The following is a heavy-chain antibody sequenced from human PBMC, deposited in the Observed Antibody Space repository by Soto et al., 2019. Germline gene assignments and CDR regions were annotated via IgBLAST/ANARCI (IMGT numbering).Heavy chain of an antibody. V-gene: IGHV3-74*01. J-gene: IGHJ6*02. CDR2: INTDGGNT. Sequence: EVQLVESGGGLVQPGGSLRLSCAASGFTFSSYWMHWVRQAPGKGLVWVSRINTDGGNTGDADAVKGRVTISRDNAKNTVYLQMNSLRAEDTAVYYCARGLKGYYGMDVWGQGTTVTVSS. D-gene: IGHD3-22*01. CDR3: ARGLKGYYGMDV. CDR1: GFTFSSYW.